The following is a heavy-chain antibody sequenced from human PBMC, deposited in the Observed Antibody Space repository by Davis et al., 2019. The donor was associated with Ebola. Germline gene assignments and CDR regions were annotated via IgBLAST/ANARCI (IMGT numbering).Heavy chain of an antibody. J-gene: IGHJ6*04. V-gene: IGHV1-18*01. Sequence: SVKVSCMASGYTFISYGITWVRQAPGQGLEWMGWISGYNGNTYYAQNLQGRVTMTTDTSTSTAYMELRGLRSDDTAVYYCARAFITHLHYYYYGMDVWGKGTTVTVSP. CDR3: ARAFITHLHYYYYGMDV. CDR2: ISGYNGNT. CDR1: GYTFISYG. D-gene: IGHD3-10*01.